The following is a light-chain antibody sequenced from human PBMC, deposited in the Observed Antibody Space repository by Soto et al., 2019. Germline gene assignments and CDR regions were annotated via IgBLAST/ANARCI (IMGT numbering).Light chain of an antibody. CDR2: DAS. J-gene: IGKJ5*01. CDR1: QSVSSY. CDR3: QQRSNWPIT. Sequence: ESVFTRSPATLSLSPGEKATLSCRASQSVSSYLAWYQQKPGQAPRLLIYDASNRATGIPARFSGSGSGTDFTLTISSLEPEDFAVYYCQQRSNWPITSGQGTRLEIK. V-gene: IGKV3-11*01.